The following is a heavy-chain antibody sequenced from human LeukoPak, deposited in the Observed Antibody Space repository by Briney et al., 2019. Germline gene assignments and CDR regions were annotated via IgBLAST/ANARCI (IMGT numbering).Heavy chain of an antibody. CDR2: ISAYNGNT. D-gene: IGHD3-10*01. V-gene: IGHV1-18*01. J-gene: IGHJ5*02. Sequence: ASVKVSCKASGYTFTNYGISWVRQAPGQGLEWMGWISAYNGNTHYAQNLQGRVTMTTDTSTSTAHMELKSLRSDDTAVYYCARGGHRRYYYTSGSAFDPWGQGTLVTVSS. CDR1: GYTFTNYG. CDR3: ARGGHRRYYYTSGSAFDP.